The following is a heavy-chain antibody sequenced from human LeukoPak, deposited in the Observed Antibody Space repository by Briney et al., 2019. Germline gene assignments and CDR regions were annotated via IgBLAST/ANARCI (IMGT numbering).Heavy chain of an antibody. V-gene: IGHV5-51*01. J-gene: IGHJ1*01. D-gene: IGHD2/OR15-2a*01. CDR2: IFPGDSDT. CDR1: GYIFTNFW. CDR3: ARGDSSGTTEYFQH. Sequence: GESLKISCKGSGYIFTNFWIGWVRQMPGEGLEWMGIIFPGDSDTRYSPPFQGQVTISADKSISTAYLQWSSLKASDTATFYCARGDSSGTTEYFQHWGQGTLVTVSS.